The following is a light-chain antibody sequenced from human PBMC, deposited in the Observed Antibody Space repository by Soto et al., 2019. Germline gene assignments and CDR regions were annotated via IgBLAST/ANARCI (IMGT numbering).Light chain of an antibody. J-gene: IGKJ1*01. V-gene: IGKV3-20*01. CDR1: QSTTY. CDR2: GSS. Sequence: EVVLTQSPGTLSLSPGEKASLSCRASQSTTYLARYQQKPGQAPRLLIYGSSTRAPGTPDRFSASGSGTDFTLTISRLEPEDFSVYFCQRYGRSQWTFGQGTKVDMK. CDR3: QRYGRSQWT.